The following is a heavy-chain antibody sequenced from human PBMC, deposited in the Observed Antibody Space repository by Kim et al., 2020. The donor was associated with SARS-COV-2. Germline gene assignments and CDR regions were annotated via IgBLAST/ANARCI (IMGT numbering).Heavy chain of an antibody. V-gene: IGHV3-21*01. CDR3: ARPGVHADFDY. CDR2: ISSSSSYI. Sequence: GGSLRLSCAASGFTFSSYSMNWVHQAPGKGLEWVSSISSSSSYIYYADSVKGRFTISRDNAKNSLYLQMNSLRAEDTAVYYCARPGVHADFDYWGQGTLVTVSS. J-gene: IGHJ4*02. D-gene: IGHD2-2*01. CDR1: GFTFSSYS.